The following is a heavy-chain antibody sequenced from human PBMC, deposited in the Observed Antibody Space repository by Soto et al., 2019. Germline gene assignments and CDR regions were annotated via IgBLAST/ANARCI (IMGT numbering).Heavy chain of an antibody. D-gene: IGHD3-10*01. CDR3: ARGSVSFDS. J-gene: IGHJ4*02. CDR1: GYIFTNYA. CDR2: INAGDGNT. V-gene: IGHV1-3*01. Sequence: QVQLVESGAEVKKPGASVNVSCKASGYIFTNYAIHWVRQAPGQRLEWMGRINAGDGNTRYSQNFQDRVTITRDTSASTAYMQLSSLTSEDSTLYFCARGSVSFDSWGQGTLVTVSS.